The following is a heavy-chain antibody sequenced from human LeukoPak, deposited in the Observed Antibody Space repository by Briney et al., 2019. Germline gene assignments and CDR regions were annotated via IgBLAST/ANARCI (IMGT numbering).Heavy chain of an antibody. J-gene: IGHJ5*02. V-gene: IGHV4-59*01. Sequence: SETLSLICTVSGASISSSHWNWIPQAPGKGLEWIGYITFSGGTNYHPSLGSRVTISLDMSKNQFSLKLTSVTAADTAIYYCARDSVYATNWYDPWGQGTLVTVSS. CDR1: GASISSSH. D-gene: IGHD2-8*01. CDR3: ARDSVYATNWYDP. CDR2: ITFSGGT.